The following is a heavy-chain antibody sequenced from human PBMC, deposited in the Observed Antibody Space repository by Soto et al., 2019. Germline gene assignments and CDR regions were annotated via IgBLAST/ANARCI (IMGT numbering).Heavy chain of an antibody. V-gene: IGHV4-39*01. CDR3: ARYSGSYTFDY. CDR1: GGSISSSSYY. CDR2: IYYSGST. J-gene: IGHJ4*02. D-gene: IGHD1-26*01. Sequence: QLQLQESGPGLVKPSETLSLTCTVSGGSISSSSYYWGWIRQPPGKGLEWIGSIYYSGSTYYNPSLKSRVTISVDTSKNQFSLKLSSVTAGDTAVYYCARYSGSYTFDYWGQGTLVTVSS.